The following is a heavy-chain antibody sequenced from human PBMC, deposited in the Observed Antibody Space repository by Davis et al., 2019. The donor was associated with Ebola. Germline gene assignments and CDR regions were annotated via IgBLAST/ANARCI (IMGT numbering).Heavy chain of an antibody. D-gene: IGHD6-13*01. CDR1: GFTFGDYA. Sequence: PGGSLRLSCTASGFTFGDYAMSWVRQAPGKGLEWVGFIRSKAYGGTTEYAASVKGRFTISRDDSKSIAYLQMNSLKTEDTAVYYCTRDPTSSWYGLYYFDYWGQGTLVTVSS. CDR2: IRSKAYGGTT. V-gene: IGHV3-49*04. J-gene: IGHJ4*02. CDR3: TRDPTSSWYGLYYFDY.